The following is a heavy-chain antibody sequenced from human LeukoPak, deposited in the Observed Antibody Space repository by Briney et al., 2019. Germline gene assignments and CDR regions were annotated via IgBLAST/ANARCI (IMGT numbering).Heavy chain of an antibody. CDR3: ARAGELGQLGRSGSYLY. CDR2: IIPIFGTA. D-gene: IGHD1-26*01. Sequence: GASVKVSCKASGGTFSSYAISWVRQAPGQGLEWMGRIIPIFGTANYAQKFQGRVTITTDESTSTAYMELSSLRSEDTAVYYCARAGELGQLGRSGSYLYWGQGTLVTVSS. J-gene: IGHJ4*02. CDR1: GGTFSSYA. V-gene: IGHV1-69*05.